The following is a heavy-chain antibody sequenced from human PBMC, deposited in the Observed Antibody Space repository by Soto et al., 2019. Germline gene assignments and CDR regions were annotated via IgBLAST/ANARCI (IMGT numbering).Heavy chain of an antibody. D-gene: IGHD2-21*01. CDR3: SKSPCPVCGGECDFEQ. CDR2: INGRGGGT. V-gene: IGHV3-23*01. CDR1: GFTFTDYA. Sequence: EVQLLASGGGLVQPGGSLRLSCAASGFTFTDYALTWVRQTPRKGLEWVSSINGRGGGTYYADSVKGRFTISRDNSKNMVFQQMNSVGVEDAAVDYCSKSPCPVCGGECDFEQWGQGTLVTVSP. J-gene: IGHJ4*02.